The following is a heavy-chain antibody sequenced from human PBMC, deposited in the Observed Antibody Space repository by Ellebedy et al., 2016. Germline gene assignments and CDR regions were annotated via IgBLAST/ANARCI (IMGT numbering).Heavy chain of an antibody. D-gene: IGHD3-3*01. CDR1: GGSINSGDYY. J-gene: IGHJ4*02. CDR2: IYYSGTT. Sequence: SETLSLXXSVSGGSINSGDYYWSWIRQPPGQGLEWLGYIYYSGTTYYNTSLKSRITISVDTSKNQFSLRLSFVTAADTAVYFCARETDFWSDSSYFDYWGQGILVTISS. CDR3: ARETDFWSDSSYFDY. V-gene: IGHV4-30-4*01.